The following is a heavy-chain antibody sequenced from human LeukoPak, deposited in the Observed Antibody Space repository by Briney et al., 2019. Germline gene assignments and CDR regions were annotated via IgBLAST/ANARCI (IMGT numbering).Heavy chain of an antibody. D-gene: IGHD4-17*01. V-gene: IGHV3-30*04. CDR3: ATSPRYGDYFDY. CDR1: GFTFSTYA. J-gene: IGHJ4*02. Sequence: GGPLRLSCAASGFTFSTYAMHWVRQAPGKGLEWVAVISYDGSNTYYADPVKGRFTISRDNSKNTLYLQMNSLRAEDTAVYYCATSPRYGDYFDYWGQGTLVTVSS. CDR2: ISYDGSNT.